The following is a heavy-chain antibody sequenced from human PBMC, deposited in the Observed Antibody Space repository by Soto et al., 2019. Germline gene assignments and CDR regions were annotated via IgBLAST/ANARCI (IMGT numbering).Heavy chain of an antibody. D-gene: IGHD3-10*01. CDR3: ARGRGDYYGSGSYRFPFDY. J-gene: IGHJ4*02. CDR1: GGSFSGYY. Sequence: SETLSLTCAVYGGSFSGYYWSWIRQPPGKGLEWIGEINHSGSTNYNPSLKSRVTISVDTSKNQFSLKLSSVTAADTAVYYCARGRGDYYGSGSYRFPFDYWGQGTLVTVS. CDR2: INHSGST. V-gene: IGHV4-34*01.